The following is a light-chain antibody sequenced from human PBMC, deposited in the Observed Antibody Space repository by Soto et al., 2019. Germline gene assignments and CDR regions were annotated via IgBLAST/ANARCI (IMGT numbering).Light chain of an antibody. J-gene: IGKJ1*01. CDR2: GAS. CDR1: QRVTSNY. Sequence: EMVLTQSPDTLSLSPGERAALSCRASQRVTSNYLAWYQKKPDQAPRLLIYGASIRANGIPDRFSGSGSGTDFSLTISRLEPEDFAVYYCHQRQSWPRTFGQGTKVDI. V-gene: IGKV3-20*01. CDR3: HQRQSWPRT.